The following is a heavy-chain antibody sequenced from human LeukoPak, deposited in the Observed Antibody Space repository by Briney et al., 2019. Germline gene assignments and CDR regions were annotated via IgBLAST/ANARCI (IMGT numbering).Heavy chain of an antibody. Sequence: GGSLRLSCAASGFSFSSYTMHWVRQAPGKGLEYVSAIISHGGNTHYTNSVKGRFTISRDNSHNTLYLQMGSLGPDDMAVYHCARVRMGATVSNYYYYYMDVWGKGTTVTVSS. CDR2: IISHGGNT. D-gene: IGHD1-26*01. J-gene: IGHJ6*03. CDR3: ARVRMGATVSNYYYYYMDV. CDR1: GFSFSSYT. V-gene: IGHV3-64*01.